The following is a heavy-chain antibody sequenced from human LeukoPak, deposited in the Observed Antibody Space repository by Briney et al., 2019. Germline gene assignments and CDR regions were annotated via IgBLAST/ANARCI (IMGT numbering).Heavy chain of an antibody. CDR1: GGSISSSSYY. J-gene: IGHJ5*02. D-gene: IGHD3-3*02. Sequence: SETLSLICTVSGGSISSSSYYWGWIRQPPGKGLEWIESIYYSGSTYYNPSLKSRVTISVDTSKNQFSLKLSSVTAADTAVYYCASIMAVLAWFDPWGQGTLVTVSS. CDR3: ASIMAVLAWFDP. V-gene: IGHV4-39*01. CDR2: IYYSGST.